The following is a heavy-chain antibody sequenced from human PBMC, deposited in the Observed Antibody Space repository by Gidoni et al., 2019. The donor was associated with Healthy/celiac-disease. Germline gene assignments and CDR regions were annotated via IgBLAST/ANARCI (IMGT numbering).Heavy chain of an antibody. CDR3: ARDPGIAAAGHYYYYGMDV. V-gene: IGHV4-59*01. D-gene: IGHD6-13*01. Sequence: QVQLQESGPGLVKPSETLSLTCTVSGGSISSYYWSWIRQPPGKGLEWIGYIYYSGSTNYNPSLKSRVTISVDTSKNQFSLKLSSVTAADTAVYYCARDPGIAAAGHYYYYGMDVWGQGTTVTVSS. CDR1: GGSISSYY. CDR2: IYYSGST. J-gene: IGHJ6*02.